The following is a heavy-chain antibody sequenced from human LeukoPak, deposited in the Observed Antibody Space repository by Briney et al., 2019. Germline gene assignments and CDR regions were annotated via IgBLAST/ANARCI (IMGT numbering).Heavy chain of an antibody. Sequence: SETLSLTCTVSHGSISSSSFYWGWIRQPPGKGLEWIGSMYYKGTTYYNPSLESRVTISVDMSKNLCSLKLSSVTAADTAVYYCARGGSYYGYWGQGTLVTVSS. D-gene: IGHD1-26*01. V-gene: IGHV4-39*01. CDR1: HGSISSSSFY. CDR3: ARGGSYYGY. CDR2: MYYKGTT. J-gene: IGHJ4*02.